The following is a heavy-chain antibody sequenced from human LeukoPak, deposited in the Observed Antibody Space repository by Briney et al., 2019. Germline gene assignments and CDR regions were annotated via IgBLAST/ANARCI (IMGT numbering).Heavy chain of an antibody. Sequence: SGGSLRLSCAASGFIFSSYWMSWVRQAPGKGLEWVANIKQDGSEKLYVDSVRGRFTISRDNAKNSLYLQMNSLRAEDTAVYYCARDRVAARQWGYYYYMDVWGKGTTVTVSS. CDR2: IKQDGSEK. J-gene: IGHJ6*03. CDR1: GFIFSSYW. D-gene: IGHD6-6*01. V-gene: IGHV3-7*01. CDR3: ARDRVAARQWGYYYYMDV.